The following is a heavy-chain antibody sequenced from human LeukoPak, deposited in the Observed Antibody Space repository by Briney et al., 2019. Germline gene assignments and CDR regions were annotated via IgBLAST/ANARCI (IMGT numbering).Heavy chain of an antibody. CDR1: GFTFGDYA. D-gene: IGHD6-19*01. CDR3: TRFGQWLVRRAFDI. V-gene: IGHV3-49*04. J-gene: IGHJ3*02. Sequence: PGGSLRLSCTASGFTFGDYAMSWVRQAPGKGLEWVGFIRSKAYGGTTEYAASVKGRFTISRDDSKSIAYLQMNSLKTEDTAVYYCTRFGQWLVRRAFDIWGQGTMVTVSS. CDR2: IRSKAYGGTT.